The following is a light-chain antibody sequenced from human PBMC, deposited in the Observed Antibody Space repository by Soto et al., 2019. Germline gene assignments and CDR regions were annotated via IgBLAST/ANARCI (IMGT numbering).Light chain of an antibody. V-gene: IGKV3-15*01. CDR3: QQYKNWPPVT. Sequence: ETVMTQSPATLSVSLGERATLSCRASQSVNSNLAWYQQQPVQAPRLLIYGASISATGVPARFSGSGSGTDFTLIISSMQPEDVAVYFCQQYKNWPPVTFGGGTKVEIK. CDR2: GAS. J-gene: IGKJ4*01. CDR1: QSVNSN.